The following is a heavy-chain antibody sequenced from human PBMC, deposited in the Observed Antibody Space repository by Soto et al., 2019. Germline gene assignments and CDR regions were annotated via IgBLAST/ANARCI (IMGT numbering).Heavy chain of an antibody. CDR1: GYTFTTYG. Sequence: QVQLVQSGAEVKQPGASVKVSCEASGYTFTTYGIIWVRQASGQGLEWMGWINGYTGNTKYAQRFQGRVTMTRDTSTSTAYMEVRCLRSDDTAVYYCARDDIATRPQYYSGMDVWGQGTTVTVSS. CDR3: ARDDIATRPQYYSGMDV. CDR2: INGYTGNT. V-gene: IGHV1-18*04. J-gene: IGHJ6*02. D-gene: IGHD6-6*01.